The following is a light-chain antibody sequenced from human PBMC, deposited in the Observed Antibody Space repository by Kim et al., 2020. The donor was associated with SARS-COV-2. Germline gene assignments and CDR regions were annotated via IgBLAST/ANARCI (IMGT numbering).Light chain of an antibody. V-gene: IGLV3-1*01. CDR2: QDN. CDR1: KWGEKY. J-gene: IGLJ3*02. Sequence: SGSPGHTARITCSGDKWGEKYASWYQQMPGQSPVLVIYQDNRRPSGIPERFAGSISGNTATLTISGTQAMDEADYYCQTWDTSTAVFGGGTQLTVL. CDR3: QTWDTSTAV.